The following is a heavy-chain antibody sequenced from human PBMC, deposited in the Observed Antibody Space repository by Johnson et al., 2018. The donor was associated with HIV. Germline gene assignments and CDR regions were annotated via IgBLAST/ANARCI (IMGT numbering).Heavy chain of an antibody. CDR1: GFTFDDYA. J-gene: IGHJ3*02. Sequence: VQLVESGGGLVQPGRSLRLSCAASGFTFDDYAMHWVRQAPGKGLEWVSGISWNSGSIGYADSVKGRFTISRDNAKNSLYLQMNSLRAEDTALYYCARGVLLWFRELSSLNDAFDIWGQGTMVTVSS. V-gene: IGHV3-9*01. CDR2: ISWNSGSI. CDR3: ARGVLLWFRELSSLNDAFDI. D-gene: IGHD3-10*01.